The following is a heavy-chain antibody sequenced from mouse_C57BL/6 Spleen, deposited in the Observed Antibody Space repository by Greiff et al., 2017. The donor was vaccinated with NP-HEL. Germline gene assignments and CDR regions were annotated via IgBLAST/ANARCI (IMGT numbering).Heavy chain of an antibody. V-gene: IGHV5-16*01. CDR2: INYDGSST. J-gene: IGHJ2*01. D-gene: IGHD3-3*01. Sequence: DVKLVESEGGLVQPGSSMKLSCTASGFTLSDYYMAWVRQVPEKGLEWVANINYDGSSTYYLDSLKSRFIISRDNAKNILYLQMSSLKSEDTATYYCARDHRDGYFDYWGQGTTLTVSS. CDR3: ARDHRDGYFDY. CDR1: GFTLSDYY.